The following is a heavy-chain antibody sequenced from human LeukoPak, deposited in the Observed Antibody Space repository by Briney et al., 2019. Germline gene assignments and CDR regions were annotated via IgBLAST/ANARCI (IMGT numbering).Heavy chain of an antibody. CDR1: GFTFSSYA. D-gene: IGHD3-10*01. V-gene: IGHV3-23*01. CDR3: VWARFSRPFLSYSFDY. Sequence: GGSLRLSCAASGFTFSSYAMSWVRQAPGKGLEWVSAISGSGGSTYYADSVKGRLTISRDNSKNTLYLQMNSLRAEDTAVYYCVWARFSRPFLSYSFDYWGQGTLVTVSS. J-gene: IGHJ4*02. CDR2: ISGSGGST.